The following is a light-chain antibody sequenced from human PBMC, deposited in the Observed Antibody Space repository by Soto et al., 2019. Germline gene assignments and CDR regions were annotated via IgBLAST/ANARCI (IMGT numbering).Light chain of an antibody. V-gene: IGKV3-20*01. J-gene: IGKJ2*03. CDR3: QQYGSSPYS. CDR2: GAS. CDR1: QSVSSSY. Sequence: EIVLTQSPGTLSLSPGERATLSCRASQSVSSSYLAWYQQKPGQAPRLLIYGASNRATGIPDRFSGSRSGTDFTLTISRLEPEDFAVYYCQQYGSSPYSFGQGTKLEI.